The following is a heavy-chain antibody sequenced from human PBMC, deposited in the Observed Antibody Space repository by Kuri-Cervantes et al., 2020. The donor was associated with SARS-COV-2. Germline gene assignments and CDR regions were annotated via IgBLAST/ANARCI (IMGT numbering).Heavy chain of an antibody. CDR2: ISAYNGNT. Sequence: ASVKVSCKASGYTFTSYGISWVRQAPGQGLEWMGWISAYNGNTNYAQKLQGRVTMTTDTSTSTAYMELRSLRSDDTAVYYCARDGIDIVVGNDAFDIWGQGTMLTVSS. D-gene: IGHD2-2*01. V-gene: IGHV1-18*01. CDR1: GYTFTSYG. J-gene: IGHJ3*02. CDR3: ARDGIDIVVGNDAFDI.